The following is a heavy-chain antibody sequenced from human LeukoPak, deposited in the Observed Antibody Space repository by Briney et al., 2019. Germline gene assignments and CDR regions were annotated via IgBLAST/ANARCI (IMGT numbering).Heavy chain of an antibody. CDR1: GGSLSSNSYF. CDR3: AGGPGSGWFDP. J-gene: IGHJ5*02. CDR2: IYYSGST. D-gene: IGHD6-19*01. V-gene: IGHV4-39*01. Sequence: SETLSLTCTVSGGSLSSNSYFWGWIRQPPGKGLDWIGIIYYSGSTYYNPSLKSRVTISVDTSKKQLSLKLSSVTAADTAIYYCAGGPGSGWFDPWGQGTLVTVSS.